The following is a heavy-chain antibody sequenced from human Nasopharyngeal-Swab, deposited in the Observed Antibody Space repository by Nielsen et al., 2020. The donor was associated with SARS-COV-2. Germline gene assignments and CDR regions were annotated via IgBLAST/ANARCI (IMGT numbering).Heavy chain of an antibody. Sequence: ASVKVSCKASGYPFSSYGISWLRQAPGQGLEWVGWISVSNGETNYAQSFRGRVSLTTDTSTTTAYMELRSLTSDDTAVYYCARDPDGNTDFDYWGKGTPVTVSS. CDR3: ARDPDGNTDFDY. D-gene: IGHD1-7*01. CDR1: GYPFSSYG. CDR2: ISVSNGET. J-gene: IGHJ4*02. V-gene: IGHV1-18*04.